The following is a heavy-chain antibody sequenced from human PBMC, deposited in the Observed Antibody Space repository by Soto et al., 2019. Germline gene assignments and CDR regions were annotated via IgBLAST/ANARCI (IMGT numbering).Heavy chain of an antibody. CDR1: GFTFSDYY. CDR3: ARDARYYDFWSGFNWFDP. CDR2: ISSSGSTI. V-gene: IGHV3-11*01. D-gene: IGHD3-3*01. J-gene: IGHJ5*02. Sequence: PGGSLRLSCAASGFTFSDYYMSWIRQAPGKGLEWVPYISSSGSTIYYADSVKGRFTISRDNAKNSLYLRMNSLRAEDTAVYYCARDARYYDFWSGFNWFDPWGQGTLVTVSS.